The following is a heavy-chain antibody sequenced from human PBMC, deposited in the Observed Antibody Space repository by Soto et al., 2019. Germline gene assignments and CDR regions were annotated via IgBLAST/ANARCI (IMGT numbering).Heavy chain of an antibody. CDR2: IYYSGST. J-gene: IGHJ6*03. Sequence: PSETLSLTCTVSGGSISSSSYYWGWIRQPPGKGLEWIGSIYYSGSTYYNPSLKSRVTISVDTSKNQSSLKLSSVTAADTAVYYCARHESAGTARYYYYYMDVWGKGTTVTVSS. CDR1: GGSISSSSYY. CDR3: ARHESAGTARYYYYYMDV. D-gene: IGHD3-10*01. V-gene: IGHV4-39*01.